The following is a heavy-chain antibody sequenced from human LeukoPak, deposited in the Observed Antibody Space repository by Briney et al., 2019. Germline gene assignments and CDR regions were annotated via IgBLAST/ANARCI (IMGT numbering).Heavy chain of an antibody. V-gene: IGHV3-53*05. CDR3: LRGPGLAMGKGYFDY. CDR1: GFTVSSSY. J-gene: IGHJ4*02. CDR2: IYSGGNT. Sequence: GESLRLSRAVSGFTVSSSYVSWVRQAPRQGLEWVSFIYSGGNTYYTDSVKGRFTISRDNFRKPLYLEVNILSTDDTAVYFCLRGPGLAMGKGYFDYCGQGTLVTVSS. D-gene: IGHD5-18*01.